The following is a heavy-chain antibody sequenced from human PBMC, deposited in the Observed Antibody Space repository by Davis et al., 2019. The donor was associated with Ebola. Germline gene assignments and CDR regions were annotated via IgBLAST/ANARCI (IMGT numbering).Heavy chain of an antibody. V-gene: IGHV3-53*01. D-gene: IGHD2-21*01. CDR3: TRPGSFCGDDCHLYFFHC. J-gene: IGHJ4*02. CDR2: IYGGGST. CDR1: GFTVSTNY. Sequence: GESLKISCAASGFTVSTNYVAWVRQAPGKGLEWVSVIYGGGSTDYADSVKGRCTISRDNSKNTLYLQMNSLRAEDTAVYYCTRPGSFCGDDCHLYFFHCWGQGTLVTVSP.